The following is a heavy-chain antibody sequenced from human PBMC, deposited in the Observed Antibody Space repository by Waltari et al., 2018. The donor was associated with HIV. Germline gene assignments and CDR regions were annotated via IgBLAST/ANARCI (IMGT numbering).Heavy chain of an antibody. J-gene: IGHJ4*02. D-gene: IGHD3-22*01. CDR3: ARLEIDNSGYYYDDH. V-gene: IGHV4-39*01. Sequence: QLQLQESGPGLVKPSETLSLTCTVSGGPTSSSSYYWGWIRQPPGKGLEWIGNIYYSGSTYYSPSLKSRVTMSVDTSKNQFSLKLSSVTAADTAVYYCARLEIDNSGYYYDDHWGQGTLVTVSS. CDR1: GGPTSSSSYY. CDR2: IYYSGST.